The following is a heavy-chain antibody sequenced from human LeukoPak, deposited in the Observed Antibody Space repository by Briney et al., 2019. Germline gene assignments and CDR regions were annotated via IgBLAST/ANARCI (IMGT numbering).Heavy chain of an antibody. V-gene: IGHV3-7*01. CDR3: ARVGTWELQRVFDY. CDR1: GFTFTDYW. Sequence: GGSLRLSCAASGFTFTDYWMTWVRQVPGKGLECVANIHKAGTESYYVDSVKGRFAISRDNAKNSLYLQLSSLRVDDTAVYYCARVGTWELQRVFDYWGQGTLVTVSS. CDR2: IHKAGTES. D-gene: IGHD1-26*01. J-gene: IGHJ4*02.